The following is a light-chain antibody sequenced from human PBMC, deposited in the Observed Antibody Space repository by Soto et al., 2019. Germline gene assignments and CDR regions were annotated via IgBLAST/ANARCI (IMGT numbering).Light chain of an antibody. CDR1: QGVNRYY. V-gene: IGKV3-20*01. J-gene: IGKJ4*01. CDR2: GAS. Sequence: ENVLTQSPGTLSLSPGERATLSFSASQGVNRYYLAWYQQKPGQAPRLLIYGASTRATGIPDRFSGSGSGTDFTLTISRLEPEDFAVYYCQQYSSSPLTFGGGTKVDIK. CDR3: QQYSSSPLT.